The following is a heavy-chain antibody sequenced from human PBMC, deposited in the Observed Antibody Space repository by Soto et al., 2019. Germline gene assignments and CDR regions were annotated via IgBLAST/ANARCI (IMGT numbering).Heavy chain of an antibody. Sequence: ETLSLTCTVSGGSLSSYYWTWIRQSPGKGLEWIGYVYFSGNTNYNPSLKSRVTISIDTSKNQFSLRLASVTAADTAFYFCGSVRPSGYVLSWGQGTLVTVSS. D-gene: IGHD6-25*01. V-gene: IGHV4-59*01. CDR1: GGSLSSYY. CDR3: GSVRPSGYVLS. J-gene: IGHJ5*02. CDR2: VYFSGNT.